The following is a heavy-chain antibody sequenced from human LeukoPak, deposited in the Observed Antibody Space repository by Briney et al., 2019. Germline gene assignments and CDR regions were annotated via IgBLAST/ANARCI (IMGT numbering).Heavy chain of an antibody. D-gene: IGHD4/OR15-4a*01. V-gene: IGHV3-23*01. J-gene: IGHJ5*02. CDR3: VIGLRGYGANAIA. CDR1: FFSFDNHA. CDR2: ISGSGDST. Sequence: QPGGSLRLCSAAAFFSFDNHAICIVRQAPGKGLEWVPTISGSGDSTYYADSVKGRFTISRDNSKNTLHLRMNSLRAEDTAVYYCVIGLRGYGANAIAWGQGTLVTVSS.